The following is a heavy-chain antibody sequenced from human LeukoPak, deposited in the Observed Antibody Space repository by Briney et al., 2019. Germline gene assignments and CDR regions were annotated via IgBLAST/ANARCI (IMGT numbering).Heavy chain of an antibody. J-gene: IGHJ1*01. CDR1: GFTFSSYA. D-gene: IGHD2-21*02. CDR2: INPDGRDT. V-gene: IGHV3-7*01. Sequence: GGSLRLSCAASGFTFSSYAMHWVRQAPGKGLEWVAHINPDGRDTYYVDSVKGRFTISRDNAQNSMYLQMNSLRVEDTAVYYCTSWGDTTAEYFQRWGQGTLVTVSS. CDR3: TSWGDTTAEYFQR.